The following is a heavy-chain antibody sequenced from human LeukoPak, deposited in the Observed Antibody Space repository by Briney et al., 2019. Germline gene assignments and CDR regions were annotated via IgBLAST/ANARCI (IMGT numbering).Heavy chain of an antibody. CDR2: IYYSGST. CDR3: ARPPIGDYYFEY. D-gene: IGHD4-17*01. CDR1: GGSISSSSYY. V-gene: IGHV4-39*01. J-gene: IGHJ4*02. Sequence: KPSETLSLTCTVSGGSISSSSYYWGWIRQPPGKGLAWIGSIYYSGSTYYNPSLKSRVTISVDTSKNQFSLKLSSVTAADTAVYYCARPPIGDYYFEYWGQGTLVTVSS.